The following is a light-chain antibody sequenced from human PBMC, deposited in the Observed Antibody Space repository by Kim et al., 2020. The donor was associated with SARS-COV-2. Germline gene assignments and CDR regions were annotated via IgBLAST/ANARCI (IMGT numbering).Light chain of an antibody. V-gene: IGKV3-11*01. CDR1: QRVSNY. CDR3: QQRSDWPYT. Sequence: EIVLTQSPATLSLSPGERATLSCRASQRVSNYLAWFQQKPGQAPRLLIYDVSNRATGIPARFSGSGSRTDFTLTISSLEPEDFGVYYCQQRSDWPYTFGQGTSWRS. J-gene: IGKJ2*01. CDR2: DVS.